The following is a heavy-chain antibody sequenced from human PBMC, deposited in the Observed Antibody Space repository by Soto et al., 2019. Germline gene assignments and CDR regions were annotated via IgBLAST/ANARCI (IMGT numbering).Heavy chain of an antibody. CDR3: AREVISYGYSDFDS. J-gene: IGHJ4*02. D-gene: IGHD5-18*01. Sequence: QVQLVQSGAEVKKPGSSVKVSCKASGGTFSSYGISWVRQAPGQGIESMGGIIPIFGTTNYAQKFQGRVTITADESTSTAYMELSSLRSEDTAVYDCAREVISYGYSDFDSWGQGTLVTVSS. V-gene: IGHV1-69*12. CDR2: IIPIFGTT. CDR1: GGTFSSYG.